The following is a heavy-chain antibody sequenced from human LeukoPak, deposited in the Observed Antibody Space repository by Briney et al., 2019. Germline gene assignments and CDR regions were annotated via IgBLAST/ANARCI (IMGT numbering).Heavy chain of an antibody. Sequence: SETLSLTCAPSGPTFSTYSWSWIRQSPGKGLKWIGYIHNSGSTNYNPSLKSRVTISVDTSKNQFSLKLSSVTAADTAVYYCARGKTMGSYWTGVGVFDSWGQGAMVTVSS. D-gene: IGHD1-1*01. V-gene: IGHV4-59*08. CDR2: IHNSGST. CDR1: GPTFSTYS. J-gene: IGHJ3*02. CDR3: ARGKTMGSYWTGVGVFDS.